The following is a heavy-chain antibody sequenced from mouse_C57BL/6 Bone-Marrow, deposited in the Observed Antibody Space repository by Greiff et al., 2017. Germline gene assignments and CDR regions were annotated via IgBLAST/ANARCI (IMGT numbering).Heavy chain of an antibody. Sequence: QVQLQQSGPELVKPGASVKISCKASGYAFSSSWMNWVKQRPGTGLEWIGRIYPGDGYTNYNGNFKGKDTLTSDKSSSTAYMQLSSLTSEDSAVYYCARYGSRDYWYFDVWGTGTTVTVSS. D-gene: IGHD1-1*01. CDR2: IYPGDGYT. J-gene: IGHJ1*03. V-gene: IGHV1-82*01. CDR1: GYAFSSSW. CDR3: ARYGSRDYWYFDV.